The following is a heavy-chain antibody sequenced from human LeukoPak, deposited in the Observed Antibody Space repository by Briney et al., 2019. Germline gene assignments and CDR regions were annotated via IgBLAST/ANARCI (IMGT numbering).Heavy chain of an antibody. CDR3: ARSGYYYDSSGYRPFDY. J-gene: IGHJ4*02. CDR2: IYTSGST. CDR1: GGSISSYY. V-gene: IGHV4-4*07. Sequence: SETLSLTCTVSGGSISSYYWSWIRQPAGKGLEWIGRIYTSGSTNYNPSLKSRVTMSVDTSKNLFSLKLSSVTAADTAVYYCARSGYYYDSSGYRPFDYWGQGTLVTVSS. D-gene: IGHD3-22*01.